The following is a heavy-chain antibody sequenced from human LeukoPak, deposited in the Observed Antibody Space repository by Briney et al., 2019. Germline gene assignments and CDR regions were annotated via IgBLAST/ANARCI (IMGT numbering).Heavy chain of an antibody. V-gene: IGHV3-30-3*01. CDR1: GFTFSSYT. CDR3: ARGPQYSGRIDY. CDR2: ISYDGSNE. D-gene: IGHD1-26*01. J-gene: IGHJ4*02. Sequence: GGSLRLSCAASGFTFSSYTMHWVRQAPGKGLEWVAVISYDGSNEYYEDSVKGRLTISRDSSRTTLYLQMISLRAEDTAVYYCARGPQYSGRIDYWGQGTLVTVSS.